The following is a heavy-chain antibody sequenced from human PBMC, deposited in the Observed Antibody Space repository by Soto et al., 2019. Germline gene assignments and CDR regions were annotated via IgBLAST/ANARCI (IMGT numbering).Heavy chain of an antibody. CDR1: GFTFSSYG. CDR2: IWYDGSNK. V-gene: IGHV3-33*01. J-gene: IGHJ4*02. Sequence: QVQLVESGGGVVQPGRSLRLSCAASGFTFSSYGMHWVRQAPGKGLEWVAVIWYDGSNKYYADSVKGRFTISRDNSKNTRYLQMNSLRAEATAVYYCARGRLAYCGGDCYYRDYWGQGTLVTVSS. CDR3: ARGRLAYCGGDCYYRDY. D-gene: IGHD2-21*02.